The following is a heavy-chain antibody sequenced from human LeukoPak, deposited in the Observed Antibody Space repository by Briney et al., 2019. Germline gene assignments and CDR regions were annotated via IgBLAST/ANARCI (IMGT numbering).Heavy chain of an antibody. Sequence: SETLSLTCAVYGGSFSGYYWSWIRQPPGKGLEWIGEINHSGSTNYNPSLKSRVTISVDTSKNQFSLKLSSVTAADTDVYYCARTKGYSYGYSYFQHWGQGTLVTVSS. CDR3: ARTKGYSYGYSYFQH. CDR1: GGSFSGYY. CDR2: INHSGST. D-gene: IGHD5-18*01. J-gene: IGHJ1*01. V-gene: IGHV4-34*01.